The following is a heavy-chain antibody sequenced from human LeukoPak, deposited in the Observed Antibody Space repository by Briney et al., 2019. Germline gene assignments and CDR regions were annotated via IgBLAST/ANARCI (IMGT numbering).Heavy chain of an antibody. CDR1: GGSFSGYY. Sequence: PSETLSLTCAVYGGSFSGYYWGWIRQPPGKELEWIGSIYYSGTTYNNPSLKSRVTISVDTSKNQFSLKVNSVTAADTAVYYCAREGSRDYGGLDDWGQGTLVTVSS. CDR3: AREGSRDYGGLDD. D-gene: IGHD4-23*01. CDR2: IYYSGTT. V-gene: IGHV4-34*11. J-gene: IGHJ4*02.